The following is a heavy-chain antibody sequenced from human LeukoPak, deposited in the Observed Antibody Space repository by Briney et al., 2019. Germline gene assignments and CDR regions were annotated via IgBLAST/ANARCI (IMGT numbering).Heavy chain of an antibody. J-gene: IGHJ4*02. CDR2: ISGSGGST. CDR1: GFTFSSYG. CDR3: AKVGDSGSYSFDY. Sequence: GGSLRLSCAASGFTFSSYGMSWVRQAPGKGLEWVSAISGSGGSTYYADSVKGRFTISSDNSKNTLYLQMNSLRAEDTAVYYCAKVGDSGSYSFDYWGQGTLVTVSS. D-gene: IGHD1-26*01. V-gene: IGHV3-23*01.